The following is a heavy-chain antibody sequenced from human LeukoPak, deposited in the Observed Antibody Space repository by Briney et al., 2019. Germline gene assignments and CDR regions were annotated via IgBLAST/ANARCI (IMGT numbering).Heavy chain of an antibody. CDR3: TRVEETATTAAIIRKYSYYYYYMDV. CDR1: GFTFSSYW. Sequence: GGSLRLSCAASGFTFSSYWMNWVRQAPGKGLEWVANMNHDGSEKYHIDSVKGRFTIPRDNAKNSLYLQMSSLRAEDTAVYYCTRVEETATTAAIIRKYSYYYYYMDVWGKGNTVTVSS. J-gene: IGHJ6*03. CDR2: MNHDGSEK. V-gene: IGHV3-7*01. D-gene: IGHD4-11*01.